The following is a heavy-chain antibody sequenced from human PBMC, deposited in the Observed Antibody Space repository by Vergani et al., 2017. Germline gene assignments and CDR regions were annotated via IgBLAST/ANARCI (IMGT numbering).Heavy chain of an antibody. D-gene: IGHD2-2*02. Sequence: QVQLVQSGAEVKKPGASVKVSCKASGYTFTSYDINWVRQATGQGLEWMGWMNPNSGNTGYAQKFQGRVTMTRSTSISTAYMELSSLRSEDTAVYYCARGRKVPAAILGFYYYYYMDVWGKGTTVTVSS. J-gene: IGHJ6*03. CDR2: MNPNSGNT. CDR3: ARGRKVPAAILGFYYYYYMDV. CDR1: GYTFTSYD. V-gene: IGHV1-8*01.